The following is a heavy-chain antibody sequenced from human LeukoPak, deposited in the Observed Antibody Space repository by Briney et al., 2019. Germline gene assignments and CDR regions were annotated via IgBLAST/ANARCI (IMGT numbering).Heavy chain of an antibody. CDR2: IYSGGST. CDR1: GFTVSSNY. J-gene: IGHJ6*02. D-gene: IGHD3-10*01. Sequence: GGSLRLSCAASGFTVSSNYMSWVRQAPGKGLEWVSVIYSGGSTYYADSVKGRFTISRDNSKNTLYLQMNGLRAEDTAVYYCAYGDYYYGMDVWGQGTTVTVSS. CDR3: AYGDYYYGMDV. V-gene: IGHV3-53*01.